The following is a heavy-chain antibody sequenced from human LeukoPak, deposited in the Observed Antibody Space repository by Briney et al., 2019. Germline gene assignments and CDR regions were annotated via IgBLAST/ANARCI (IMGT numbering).Heavy chain of an antibody. J-gene: IGHJ6*02. CDR2: MNPNSGNT. CDR1: GYTFTSYD. V-gene: IGHV1-8*01. Sequence: ASVKVSCKASGYTFTSYDINWVRQATGQGLEWMGWMNPNSGNTGYAQNFQGRVTMTRNTSISTAYMELSSLRSEHTAVYYCATIAVAGTILDYGMDVWGQGTTVTVSS. D-gene: IGHD6-19*01. CDR3: ATIAVAGTILDYGMDV.